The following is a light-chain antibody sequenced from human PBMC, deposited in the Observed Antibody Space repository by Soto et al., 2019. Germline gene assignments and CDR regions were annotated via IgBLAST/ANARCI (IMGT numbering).Light chain of an antibody. CDR2: DDN. Sequence: SYELTQPPSMSVAPGQTAIITCGGDNLQTKNVHWYQQRPGQAPVLVIYDDNDRPSGIPERFSGSNSGNLATLTLSRVEARDEADYYCQVWDSNSGAVFGGGTKVTVL. CDR3: QVWDSNSGAV. CDR1: NLQTKN. J-gene: IGLJ2*01. V-gene: IGLV3-21*02.